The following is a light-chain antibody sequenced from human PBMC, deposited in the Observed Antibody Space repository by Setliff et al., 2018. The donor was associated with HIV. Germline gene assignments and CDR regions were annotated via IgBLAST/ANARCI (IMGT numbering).Light chain of an antibody. V-gene: IGLV2-14*03. CDR3: CSYTTYGTLI. J-gene: IGLJ2*01. Sequence: QSVLTQPASESGFPGQSITFSFRGTSSDVCAYNYVSWYQQHPGKAPKLMIFDVNTRPSGVSNRFSGSKFGNTASLTIVGLQAEDEADYYCCSYTTYGTLIFGGGTKVTVL. CDR1: SSDVCAYNY. CDR2: DVN.